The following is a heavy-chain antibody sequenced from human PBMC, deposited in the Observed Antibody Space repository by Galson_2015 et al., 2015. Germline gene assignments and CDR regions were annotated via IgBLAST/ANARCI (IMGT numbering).Heavy chain of an antibody. Sequence: PAQAIPTRPLTLPWNFSGFSLTTGGMCVSWIRQPPGRALEWLALIDCDDDKNYNTYLKTRHTISTGSSKNQVVLTMTNVDPDDTGTYFCARMGNEAYVYWGQGTLVSVSS. CDR3: ARMGNEAYVY. CDR2: IDCDDDK. D-gene: IGHD1-1*01. CDR1: GFSLTTGGMC. J-gene: IGHJ4*02. V-gene: IGHV2-70*01.